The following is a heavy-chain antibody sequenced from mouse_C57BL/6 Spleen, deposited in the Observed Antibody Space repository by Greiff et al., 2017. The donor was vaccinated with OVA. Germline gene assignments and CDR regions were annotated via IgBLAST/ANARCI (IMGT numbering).Heavy chain of an antibody. J-gene: IGHJ4*01. Sequence: QVQLKESGAELARPGASVKLSCKASGYTFTSYGISWVKQRTGQGLEWIGEIYPRSGNTYYNEKFKGKATLTADNSSSTAYMELRSLTSEDSAVYFCARGDDYEREMDYWGQGTSVTVSS. D-gene: IGHD2-4*01. CDR1: GYTFTSYG. CDR2: IYPRSGNT. V-gene: IGHV1-81*01. CDR3: ARGDDYEREMDY.